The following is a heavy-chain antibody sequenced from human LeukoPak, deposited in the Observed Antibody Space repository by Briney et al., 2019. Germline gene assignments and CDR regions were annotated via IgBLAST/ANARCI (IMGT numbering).Heavy chain of an antibody. CDR3: ARGPRLLDY. CDR2: INHSGST. J-gene: IGHJ4*02. D-gene: IGHD5-18*01. CDR1: GGSFSGYY. V-gene: IGHV4-34*01. Sequence: SETLSLTCAVYGGSFSGYYWSWIRQPPGKGLEWIGEINHSGSTNYNPSLKSRVTISVDTSKNQFSLKLSSVTAADTAVYYCARGPRLLDYWGQGTLVTVSS.